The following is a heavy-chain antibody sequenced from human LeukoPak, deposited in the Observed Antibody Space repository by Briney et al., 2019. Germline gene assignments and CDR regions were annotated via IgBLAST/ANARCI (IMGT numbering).Heavy chain of an antibody. CDR3: AKGQVVVAAALVHFDD. Sequence: PGGSLRLSCAASGFTFSPYVMSWVRQAPGKGLEWVSAISGSGGSTYYADSVKGRFAISRDNSKNTLYLQMNSLRGEDTAVYYCAKGQVVVAAALVHFDDWGQGTLVTVSS. CDR2: ISGSGGST. D-gene: IGHD2-15*01. J-gene: IGHJ4*02. CDR1: GFTFSPYV. V-gene: IGHV3-23*01.